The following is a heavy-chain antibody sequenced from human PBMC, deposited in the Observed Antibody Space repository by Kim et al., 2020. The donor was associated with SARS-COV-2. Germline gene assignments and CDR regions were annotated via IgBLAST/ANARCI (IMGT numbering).Heavy chain of an antibody. V-gene: IGHV3-30*07. D-gene: IGHD2-15*01. J-gene: IGHJ4*02. Sequence: SVKGRIATSRDNSKNIVYLRMSGLRAEDTAIYYCARELKRGVVDVDYWGQGTLVTVSS. CDR3: ARELKRGVVDVDY.